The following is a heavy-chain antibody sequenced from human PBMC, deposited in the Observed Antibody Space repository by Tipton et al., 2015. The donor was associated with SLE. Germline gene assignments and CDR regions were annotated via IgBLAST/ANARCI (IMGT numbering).Heavy chain of an antibody. CDR3: AKGAAAGITAGWFDY. CDR1: GFTFSDYY. J-gene: IGHJ4*02. D-gene: IGHD6-13*01. Sequence: QLVQSGGGLVKPGGSLRLSCAASGFTFSDYYMSWIRQAPRKGLEWVSYISSSSSYTNYADSVKGRFTISRDNAKNSLYLQMNSLRAEDTAVYYCAKGAAAGITAGWFDYWGQATLVTVS. V-gene: IGHV3-11*05. CDR2: ISSSSSYT.